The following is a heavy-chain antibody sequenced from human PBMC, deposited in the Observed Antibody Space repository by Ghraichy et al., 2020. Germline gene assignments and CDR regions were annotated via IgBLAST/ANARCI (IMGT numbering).Heavy chain of an antibody. Sequence: SETLSLTCTVSGGSISSYYWSWIRQPAGKGLEWIGRIYTSGSTNYNPPLKSRVTMSVDTSKNQFSLKLSSVTAADTAVYYCARGTVAGTREAYDYWGQGTLVTVSS. D-gene: IGHD6-19*01. V-gene: IGHV4-4*07. CDR2: IYTSGST. J-gene: IGHJ4*02. CDR3: ARGTVAGTREAYDY. CDR1: GGSISSYY.